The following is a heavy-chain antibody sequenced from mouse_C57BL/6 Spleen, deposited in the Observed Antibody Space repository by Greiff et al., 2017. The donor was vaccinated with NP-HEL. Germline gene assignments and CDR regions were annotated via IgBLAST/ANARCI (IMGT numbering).Heavy chain of an antibody. CDR2: ISSGGDYI. Sequence: EVKVEESGEGLVKPGGSLKLSCAASGFTFSSYAMSWVRQTPEKRLEWVAYISSGGDYIYYADTVKGRFTISRDNARNTLYLQMSSLKSEDTAMYYCTRDRGDYYGSSYDYWGQGTTLTVSS. J-gene: IGHJ2*01. CDR3: TRDRGDYYGSSYDY. CDR1: GFTFSSYA. D-gene: IGHD1-1*01. V-gene: IGHV5-9-1*02.